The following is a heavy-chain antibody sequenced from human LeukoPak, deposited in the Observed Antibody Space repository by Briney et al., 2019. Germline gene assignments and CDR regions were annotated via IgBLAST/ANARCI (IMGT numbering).Heavy chain of an antibody. J-gene: IGHJ6*03. V-gene: IGHV3-30*02. CDR2: IRYDGSNK. D-gene: IGHD3-9*01. Sequence: GGSLRLSCASSGFTFSSYGMHWVRQAPGKGLEWVAFIRYDGSNKYYADSVKGRFTISRDNSKNMLYLQMNSLRAEDTAVYYCAKDSLYYDILTGYSSYYYYMDVWGKGTTVTISS. CDR3: AKDSLYYDILTGYSSYYYYMDV. CDR1: GFTFSSYG.